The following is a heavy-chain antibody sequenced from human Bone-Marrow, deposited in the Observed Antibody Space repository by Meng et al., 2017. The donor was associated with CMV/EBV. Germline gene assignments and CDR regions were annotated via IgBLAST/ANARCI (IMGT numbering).Heavy chain of an antibody. CDR3: TTRTTVTSYGRDV. CDR2: IRSKANSYAT. CDR1: GFTFSGSA. J-gene: IGHJ6*02. V-gene: IGHV3-73*01. D-gene: IGHD4-11*01. Sequence: GGSLRLSCAASGFTFSGSAMHWVRQASGKGLEWVGRIRSKANSYATAYAASVKGRFTISRDDSKNTAYLQMNSLKTEDTAVYYCTTRTTVTSYGRDVWGQGTTVTVSS.